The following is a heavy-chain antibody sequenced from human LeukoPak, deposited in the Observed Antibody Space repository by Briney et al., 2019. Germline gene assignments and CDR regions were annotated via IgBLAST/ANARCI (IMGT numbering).Heavy chain of an antibody. CDR3: ARDRDSGWYPFDY. D-gene: IGHD6-19*01. CDR2: ISSSSSYI. V-gene: IGHV3-21*01. CDR1: GFTFSSYG. J-gene: IGHJ4*02. Sequence: PGRSLRLSCAASGFTFSSYGMHWVRQAPGKGLEWVSSISSSSSYIYYADSVKGRFTISRDNAKNSLYLQMNSLRAEDTAVYYCARDRDSGWYPFDYWGQGTLVTVSS.